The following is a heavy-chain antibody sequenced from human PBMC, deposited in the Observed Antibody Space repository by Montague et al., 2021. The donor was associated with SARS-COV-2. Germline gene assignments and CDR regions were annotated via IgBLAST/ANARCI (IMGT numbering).Heavy chain of an antibody. J-gene: IGHJ4*02. V-gene: IGHV3-7*01. CDR2: IKQDGSEK. Sequence: SLRLSCAASGSSFSSYWMSWVRQAPGKGLEWVANIKQDGSEKYYVDSVKGRFTISRDNAKHSLYLQMSSLRAEDTAVYYCARVPSSSWYFEYWGQGTLATVSS. D-gene: IGHD6-13*01. CDR3: ARVPSSSWYFEY. CDR1: GSSFSSYW.